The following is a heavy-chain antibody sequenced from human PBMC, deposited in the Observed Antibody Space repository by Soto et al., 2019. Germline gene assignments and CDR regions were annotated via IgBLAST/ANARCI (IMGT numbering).Heavy chain of an antibody. CDR2: ISSRSRAI. CDR1: GFSFSNYN. CDR3: TSDCEKGYGMDV. V-gene: IGHV3-48*02. Sequence: GGSLRLSCAASGFSFSNYNMNWVRQAPGKGLEWVSYISSRSRAIYYADSVKGRFTISRDNAKNLLYLQMNSLRDEDTAVYYCTSDCEKGYGMDVWGQGTTVTVSS. J-gene: IGHJ6*02.